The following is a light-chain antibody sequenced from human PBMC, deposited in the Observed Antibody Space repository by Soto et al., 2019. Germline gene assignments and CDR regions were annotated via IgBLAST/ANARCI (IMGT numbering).Light chain of an antibody. CDR2: EVS. V-gene: IGLV2-14*01. J-gene: IGLJ2*01. CDR1: SSDVGGYNY. CDR3: MAYTSSSTLVV. Sequence: QSALTQPASVSGSPGQSITISCTGTSSDVGGYNYVSWYQQHPGKAPKLLIYEVSNRPSGVSNRFSGSKSGNTASLTISGLQAEDSADYYCMAYTSSSTLVVFGGGTKLTVL.